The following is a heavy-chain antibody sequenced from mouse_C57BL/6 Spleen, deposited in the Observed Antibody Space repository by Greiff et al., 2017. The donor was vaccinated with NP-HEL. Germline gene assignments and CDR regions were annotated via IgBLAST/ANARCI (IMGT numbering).Heavy chain of an antibody. Sequence: VQLQESGPELVKPGASVKISCKASGYAFSSSWMNWVKQRPGKGLEWIGRIYPGDGDTNYNGKFKGKATLTADKSSSTAYMQLSSLTSEDSAVYFCARILLYDDGEGYAMGYWGQGASVTVSS. V-gene: IGHV1-82*01. CDR1: GYAFSSSW. CDR2: IYPGDGDT. CDR3: ARILLYDDGEGYAMGY. D-gene: IGHD2-4*01. J-gene: IGHJ4*01.